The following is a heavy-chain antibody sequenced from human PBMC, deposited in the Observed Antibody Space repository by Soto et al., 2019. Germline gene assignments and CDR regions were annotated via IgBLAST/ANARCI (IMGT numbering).Heavy chain of an antibody. CDR2: IHAGNDFT. J-gene: IGHJ4*02. CDR3: AREDTSMAPAFDY. D-gene: IGHD5-18*01. Sequence: ASVKVSCKASGYTFTSYAIHCVRQAPGQRLEWMGWIHAGNDFTKYSQKFQGRVTITRDTSASTAYMELSSLRSEDTAVYYCAREDTSMAPAFDYWGQGTLVTVSS. V-gene: IGHV1-3*01. CDR1: GYTFTSYA.